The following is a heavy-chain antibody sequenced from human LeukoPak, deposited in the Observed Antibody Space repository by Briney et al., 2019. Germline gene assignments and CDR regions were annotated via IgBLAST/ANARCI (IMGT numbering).Heavy chain of an antibody. Sequence: ASVKVSCKASGYTFTGSYMHWVRQAPGQGLEWMGWINPNSGGTNYAQKFQGRVTMTRDTSISTAYMELSRLRSDDTAVYYCARNSDSGWCPNYWGQGTLVTVSS. D-gene: IGHD6-19*01. CDR2: INPNSGGT. CDR1: GYTFTGSY. V-gene: IGHV1-2*02. CDR3: ARNSDSGWCPNY. J-gene: IGHJ4*02.